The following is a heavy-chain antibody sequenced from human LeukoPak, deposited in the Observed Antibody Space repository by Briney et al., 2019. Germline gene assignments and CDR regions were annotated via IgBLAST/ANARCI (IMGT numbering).Heavy chain of an antibody. Sequence: GRSLRLSCAASGFTFRSSAMHWVRQAPGKGLEWVAVISDDGINQYYADSVKGRFTVSRDNSRNTLYLQMNSLRGEDTAVYYCARDPVSRVAYYYQYMDVWGRGTTVTVSS. CDR2: ISDDGINQ. V-gene: IGHV3-30*01. CDR1: GFTFRSSA. D-gene: IGHD1-14*01. J-gene: IGHJ6*03. CDR3: ARDPVSRVAYYYQYMDV.